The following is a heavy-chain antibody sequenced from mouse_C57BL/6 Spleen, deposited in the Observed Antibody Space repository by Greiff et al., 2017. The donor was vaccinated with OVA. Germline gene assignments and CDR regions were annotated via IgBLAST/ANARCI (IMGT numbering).Heavy chain of an antibody. CDR3: ARWLPSPPYWYFDV. D-gene: IGHD2-2*01. V-gene: IGHV1-22*01. CDR2: INPNNGGT. Sequence: VQLQQSGPELVKPGASVKMSCKASGYTFTDYNMHWVKQSHGKSLEWIGYINPNNGGTSYNQKFKGKATLTVNKSSSTAYMELRSLTSEDSAVYYCARWLPSPPYWYFDVWGTGTTVTVSS. J-gene: IGHJ1*03. CDR1: GYTFTDYN.